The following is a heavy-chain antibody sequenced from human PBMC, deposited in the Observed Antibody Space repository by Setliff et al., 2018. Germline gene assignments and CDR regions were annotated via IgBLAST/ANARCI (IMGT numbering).Heavy chain of an antibody. CDR1: GFTFGDYA. CDR3: ARGTQAYTSWTDSALGY. V-gene: IGHV3-49*04. J-gene: IGHJ4*02. CDR2: IRSKAYGGTT. D-gene: IGHD2-15*01. Sequence: GGSLRLSCTASGFTFGDYAMNWVRQAPGKGVEWVGFIRSKAYGGTTEYAASVKGRFTISRDDSKSIAYLQMNSLRADDTAVYYCARGTQAYTSWTDSALGYWGKGTLVTVSS.